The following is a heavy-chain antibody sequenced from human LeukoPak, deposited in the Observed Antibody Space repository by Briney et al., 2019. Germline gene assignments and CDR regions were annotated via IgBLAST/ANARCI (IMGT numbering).Heavy chain of an antibody. V-gene: IGHV3-33*06. Sequence: PGGSLRLSCAASGFTFNIFGMHWVCQVPGNGLEWVAVLWSDGNTAHYADSVKGRFTISRDSSENTLYLQMNSLRSEDTAVYYCVKESAADATFHFDSWGQGTLVTVSS. CDR3: VKESAADATFHFDS. J-gene: IGHJ4*02. CDR2: LWSDGNTA. D-gene: IGHD6-13*01. CDR1: GFTFNIFG.